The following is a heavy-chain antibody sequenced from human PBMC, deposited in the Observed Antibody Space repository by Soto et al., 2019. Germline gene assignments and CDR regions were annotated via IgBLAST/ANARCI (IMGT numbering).Heavy chain of an antibody. CDR3: ASSGADIAAAAQEGYNWFDP. CDR2: ISSSGSTI. V-gene: IGHV3-48*03. Sequence: GGSLRLSCAASGFTFSSYEMNWVRQAPGKGLEWVSYISSSGSTIYYADSVKGRFTISRDNAKNSLYLQINSLRAEDTAVYYCASSGADIAAAAQEGYNWFDPWGQGTLVTVSS. J-gene: IGHJ5*02. CDR1: GFTFSSYE. D-gene: IGHD6-13*01.